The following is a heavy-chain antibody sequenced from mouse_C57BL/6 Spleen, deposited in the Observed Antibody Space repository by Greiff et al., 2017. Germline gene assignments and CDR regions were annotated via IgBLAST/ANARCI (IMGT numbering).Heavy chain of an antibody. V-gene: IGHV1-62-2*01. CDR2: FYPGSGSI. D-gene: IGHD1-1*01. CDR1: GYTFTEYT. J-gene: IGHJ3*01. Sequence: QVQLQQSGAELVKPGASVKLSCTASGYTFTEYTIHWVKQRPGQGLEWIGWFYPGSGSIKYNEKFKDKATLTADKSSSTVYMELSRLTSVDSAVYCCERHEGYYYGSSFTWFAYWGQGTLVTVSA. CDR3: ERHEGYYYGSSFTWFAY.